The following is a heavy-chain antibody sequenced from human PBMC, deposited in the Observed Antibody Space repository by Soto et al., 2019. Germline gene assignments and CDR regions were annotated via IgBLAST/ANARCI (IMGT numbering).Heavy chain of an antibody. J-gene: IGHJ5*02. V-gene: IGHV4-4*02. D-gene: IGHD3-10*01. CDR2: IYHSGST. CDR1: GGSISSSNW. CDR3: ARYGSGSSVWFDP. Sequence: SETLSLTCAVSGGSISSSNWWSWVRQPPGKGLEWIGEIYHSGSTNYNPSLKSRVTISVDKSKNQFSLKLSSVTAADTAVYYCARYGSGSSVWFDPWGQGTLVTVSS.